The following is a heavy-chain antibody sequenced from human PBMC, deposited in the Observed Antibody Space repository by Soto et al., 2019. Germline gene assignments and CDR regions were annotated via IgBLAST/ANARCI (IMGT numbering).Heavy chain of an antibody. V-gene: IGHV4-31*03. Sequence: QVQLQESGPGLVKPSQTLSLTCTVSGGSISSGGYYWSWIRQHPGKSLEWIGYIYYSGSTYYNPSLKSRVTISVDTSKNQFSLKLSSVTAADTAVYYCARDTELGIGYYGMDVWGQGTTVTVSS. D-gene: IGHD7-27*01. CDR1: GGSISSGGYY. CDR2: IYYSGST. CDR3: ARDTELGIGYYGMDV. J-gene: IGHJ6*02.